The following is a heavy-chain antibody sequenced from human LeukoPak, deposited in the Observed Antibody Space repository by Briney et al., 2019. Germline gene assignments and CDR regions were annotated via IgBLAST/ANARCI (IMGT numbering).Heavy chain of an antibody. J-gene: IGHJ5*02. CDR3: ARQSITPSDWLDP. D-gene: IGHD3-3*01. CDR1: GVSISDGHYY. V-gene: IGHV4-39*01. Sequence: SETLSLTCTVSGVSISDGHYYLGWIRQTPGKGLEWIASMYYSGATYYHPSLKSRVTISLNTSTNQLSLKLSSVTAADTAVYYCARQSITPSDWLDPWGQGSLVIVSS. CDR2: MYYSGAT.